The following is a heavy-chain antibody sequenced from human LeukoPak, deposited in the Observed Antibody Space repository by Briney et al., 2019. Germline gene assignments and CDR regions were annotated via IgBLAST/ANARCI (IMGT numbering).Heavy chain of an antibody. CDR1: GYTFTSYA. D-gene: IGHD1-26*01. Sequence: GASVKVSCKASGYTFTSYAISWVRQAPGQGLEWMGGIIPIFGTANYAQKFQGRVTITADESTSTAYMELSSLRSEDTAVYYCARVISGYSGSYFSSNGLDYWGQGTLVTVSS. J-gene: IGHJ4*02. V-gene: IGHV1-69*13. CDR3: ARVISGYSGSYFSSNGLDY. CDR2: IIPIFGTA.